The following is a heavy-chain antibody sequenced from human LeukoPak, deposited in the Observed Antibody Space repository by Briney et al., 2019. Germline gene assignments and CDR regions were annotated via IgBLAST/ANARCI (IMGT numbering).Heavy chain of an antibody. CDR3: VKDRVDGSGSQFDS. D-gene: IGHD3-10*01. J-gene: IGHJ4*02. Sequence: GGSLRLSCAASGFTFSNAWMSWVRQAPGKGLEWVSVIYSGDSTYYADSVKGRFTISRDNAMDTLYLQMNSLRADDTAVYYCVKDRVDGSGSQFDSWGQGSLVIVSS. CDR2: IYSGDST. CDR1: GFTFSNAW. V-gene: IGHV3-66*01.